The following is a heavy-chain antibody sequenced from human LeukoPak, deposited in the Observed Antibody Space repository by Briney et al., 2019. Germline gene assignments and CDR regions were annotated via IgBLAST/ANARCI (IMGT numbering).Heavy chain of an antibody. Sequence: PGGSLRLSCAASGFTFSSYWMHWVRQAPGKGLVWVSRINSDGSSTSYADSVKGRFTISRDSAKNTLYLQMNSLRAEDTAVYYCARVAYDFWSGYYYRPDYYYYYYMDVWGKGTTVTVSS. J-gene: IGHJ6*03. D-gene: IGHD3-3*01. CDR3: ARVAYDFWSGYYYRPDYYYYYYMDV. CDR1: GFTFSSYW. CDR2: INSDGSST. V-gene: IGHV3-74*01.